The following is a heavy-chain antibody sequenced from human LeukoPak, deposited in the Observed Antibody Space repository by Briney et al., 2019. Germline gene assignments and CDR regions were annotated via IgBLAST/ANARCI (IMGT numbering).Heavy chain of an antibody. J-gene: IGHJ4*02. Sequence: GGSLRFFCAASGFTLCSYAMSWGRQAPGEGVGWVSAISGSGGSTYYADSVKSRFTISRDNSKNTLYLQMNSLRAEDTAVYYCAKDWGATTPGGFDYWGQGTLVTVSS. CDR3: AKDWGATTPGGFDY. V-gene: IGHV3-23*01. D-gene: IGHD1-26*01. CDR2: ISGSGGST. CDR1: GFTLCSYA.